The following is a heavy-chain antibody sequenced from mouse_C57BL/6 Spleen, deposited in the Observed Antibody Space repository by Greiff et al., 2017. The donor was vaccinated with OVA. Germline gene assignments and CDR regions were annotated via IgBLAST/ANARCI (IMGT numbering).Heavy chain of an antibody. J-gene: IGHJ2*01. CDR2: IDPSDSYT. V-gene: IGHV1-50*01. CDR1: GYTFTSYW. CDR3: ARDYYFDY. Sequence: QVQLQQPGAELVKPGASVKLSCKASGYTFTSYWMQWVKQRPGQGLEWIGEIDPSDSYTNYNQKFKGKATLTADKSSSTAYMQLNSLTSEDSAVYFCARDYYFDYWGQGTTLTVSS.